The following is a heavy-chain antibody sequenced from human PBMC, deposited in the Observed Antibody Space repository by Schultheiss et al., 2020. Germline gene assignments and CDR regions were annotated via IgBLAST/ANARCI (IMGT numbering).Heavy chain of an antibody. J-gene: IGHJ4*02. Sequence: SQTLSLTCAVSGYSISSGYYWGWIRQPPGKGLEWIGTIYHSGSTYYNQSLTSRLTILVDTSKNQFSLKLSSVTAADTAVYYCARLTVTGEVGYWGQGTLVTVSS. D-gene: IGHD7-27*01. CDR1: GYSISSGYY. CDR3: ARLTVTGEVGY. CDR2: IYHSGST. V-gene: IGHV4-38-2*01.